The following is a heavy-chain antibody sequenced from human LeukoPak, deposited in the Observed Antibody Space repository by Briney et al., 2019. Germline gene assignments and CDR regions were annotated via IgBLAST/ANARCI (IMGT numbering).Heavy chain of an antibody. J-gene: IGHJ4*02. CDR1: GFTFDDYA. V-gene: IGHV3-9*01. CDR2: ISWNSGSI. CDR3: ARVAYSSGWPDY. D-gene: IGHD6-19*01. Sequence: GGSLRLSCAASGFTFDDYAMHWVRQAPGKGLEWVSGISWNSGSIGYADSVKGRFTISRDNAKNSLYLQMNSLRAEDTAVYYCARVAYSSGWPDYWGQGTLVTVSS.